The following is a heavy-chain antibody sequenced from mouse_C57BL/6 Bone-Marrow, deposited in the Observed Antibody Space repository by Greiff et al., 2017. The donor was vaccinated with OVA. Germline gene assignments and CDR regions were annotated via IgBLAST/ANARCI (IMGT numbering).Heavy chain of an antibody. CDR3: ARDRNDYDYAMDY. J-gene: IGHJ4*01. D-gene: IGHD2-4*01. Sequence: EVQLVESGGGLVKPGGSLKLSCAASGFTFSSYAMSWVRQTPEKRLEWVATISDGGSYTYYPDNVKGRFTISRDNAKNNLYLQMSHLKSEDTAMYYCARDRNDYDYAMDYWGQGTSVTVSS. V-gene: IGHV5-4*01. CDR1: GFTFSSYA. CDR2: ISDGGSYT.